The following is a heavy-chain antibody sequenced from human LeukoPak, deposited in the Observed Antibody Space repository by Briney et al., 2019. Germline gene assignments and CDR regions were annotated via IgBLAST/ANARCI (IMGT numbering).Heavy chain of an antibody. CDR3: ARDPPYSGSYLDY. Sequence: GGSLRLSCAASGFTFSSYWMSWVRRAPGKGLEWVSAISGSGGSTYYADSVKGRFTISRDNSKNTLYLQMNSLRAEDTAVYYCARDPPYSGSYLDYWGQGTLVTVSS. CDR2: ISGSGGST. V-gene: IGHV3-23*01. J-gene: IGHJ4*02. D-gene: IGHD1-26*01. CDR1: GFTFSSYW.